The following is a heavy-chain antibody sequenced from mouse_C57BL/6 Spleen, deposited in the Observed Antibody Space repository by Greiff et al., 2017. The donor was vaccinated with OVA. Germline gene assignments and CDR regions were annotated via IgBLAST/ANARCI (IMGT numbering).Heavy chain of an antibody. CDR3: ARSYDYEDYFDY. V-gene: IGHV1-82*01. D-gene: IGHD2-4*01. Sequence: QVQLQQSGPELVKPGASVKISCKASGYAFSSSWMNWVKQRPGKGLEWIGRIYPGDGDTNYNGKFKGKATLTADKSSSTAYMQLSSLTSEDSAVYFCARSYDYEDYFDYWGQGTTLTVSS. CDR1: GYAFSSSW. J-gene: IGHJ2*01. CDR2: IYPGDGDT.